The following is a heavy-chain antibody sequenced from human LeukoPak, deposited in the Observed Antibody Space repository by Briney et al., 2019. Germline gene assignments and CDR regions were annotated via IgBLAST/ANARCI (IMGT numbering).Heavy chain of an antibody. CDR2: ISSSSSYI. Sequence: SGGSLRLSCAASGFTFSNYTMNWVRQAPGKGLEWVSSISSSSSYIHYADSVKGRFSISRDNAKNSLYLQMNSLRAEDTAVYYCAKRQVGAYDSSGYYSPYYFDYWGQGTLVTVSS. CDR1: GFTFSNYT. CDR3: AKRQVGAYDSSGYYSPYYFDY. V-gene: IGHV3-21*04. D-gene: IGHD3-22*01. J-gene: IGHJ4*02.